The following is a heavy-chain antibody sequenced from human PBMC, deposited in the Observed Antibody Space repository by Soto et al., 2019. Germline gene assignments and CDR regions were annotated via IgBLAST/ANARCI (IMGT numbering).Heavy chain of an antibody. CDR1: GGTFSSYA. D-gene: IGHD3-3*01. CDR2: IIPIFGTA. V-gene: IGHV1-69*01. Sequence: QVQLVQSGAEVKKPGSSVKVSCKASGGTFSSYAISWVRQAPGQGLEWMGGIIPIFGTANYAQKFQGRVTITADESTSTAYMELSSLRSEDTAVYYCARGTIFGVVINPPGGMDVWGQGTTVTVSS. J-gene: IGHJ6*02. CDR3: ARGTIFGVVINPPGGMDV.